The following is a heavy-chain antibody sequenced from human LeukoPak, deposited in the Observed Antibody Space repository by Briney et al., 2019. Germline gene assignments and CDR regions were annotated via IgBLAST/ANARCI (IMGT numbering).Heavy chain of an antibody. CDR1: GFTFSSYG. CDR2: ISGSGGST. CDR3: AREGGSGSYLEY. Sequence: PGGSLRLSCAASGFTFSSYGMSWVRQAPGKGLEWVSAISGSGGSTYYADSVKGRFTISRDNSKNTLYLQMNSLRAEDTAVYYCAREGGSGSYLEYWGQGTLVTVSS. D-gene: IGHD3-10*01. V-gene: IGHV3-23*01. J-gene: IGHJ4*02.